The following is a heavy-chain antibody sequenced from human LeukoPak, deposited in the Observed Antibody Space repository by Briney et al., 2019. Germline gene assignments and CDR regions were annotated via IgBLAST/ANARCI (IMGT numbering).Heavy chain of an antibody. J-gene: IGHJ6*03. CDR1: GGSFSGYY. D-gene: IGHD3-22*01. V-gene: IGHV4-34*01. CDR2: INHSGST. CDR3: ARHIKHYYDSSGYYFYYYYYMDV. Sequence: SETLSLTCAVYGGSFSGYYWSWIRQPPGKGLEWIGEINHSGSTNYNPSLKSRVTISVDTSKNQFSLKLSSVTAADTAVHYCARHIKHYYDSSGYYFYYYYYMDVWGKGTTVTISS.